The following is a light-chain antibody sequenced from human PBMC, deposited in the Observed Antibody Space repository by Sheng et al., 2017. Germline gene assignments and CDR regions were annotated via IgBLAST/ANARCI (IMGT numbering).Light chain of an antibody. CDR1: QGIGAW. Sequence: DIQMTQSPSSVSASVGDRVTITCRASQGIGAWLAWFQQRPGKAPKLLIYKASSLESGVPSRFRGSGSGTDFTLTITSLQPEDFSSFYCQQSYTFPRTFGPGTKVDVK. CDR2: KAS. CDR3: QQSYTFPRT. V-gene: IGKV1-12*01. J-gene: IGKJ3*01.